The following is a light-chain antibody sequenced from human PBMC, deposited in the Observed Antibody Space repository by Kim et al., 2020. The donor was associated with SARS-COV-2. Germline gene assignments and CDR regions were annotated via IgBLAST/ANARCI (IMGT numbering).Light chain of an antibody. CDR2: RTG. CDR1: DYNIGDNY. J-gene: IGLJ3*02. CDR3: AAWDDRLYGRV. Sequence: GQKVPISCSGSDYNIGDNYVNWCRQVPGTAPKLLFYRTGRRPSGVPDRFSASKSGTSASLAITGLQSEDEADYFCAAWDDRLYGRVFGGGTQLTVL. V-gene: IGLV1-47*01.